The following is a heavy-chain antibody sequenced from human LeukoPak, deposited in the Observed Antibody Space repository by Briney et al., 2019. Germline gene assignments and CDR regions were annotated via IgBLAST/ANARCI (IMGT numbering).Heavy chain of an antibody. Sequence: SETLSLTCTVSGAFFSRYYYNWIRQTPGKGLEWIGYSYYNGITKYNSSLGNRITMSLDASGRYSLRLSSVTAADTAMYYCARFYYDDTGVSYYFDSWSQGIPVTVSS. V-gene: IGHV4-59*01. CDR3: ARFYYDDTGVSYYFDS. D-gene: IGHD3-22*01. J-gene: IGHJ4*02. CDR2: SYYNGIT. CDR1: GAFFSRYY.